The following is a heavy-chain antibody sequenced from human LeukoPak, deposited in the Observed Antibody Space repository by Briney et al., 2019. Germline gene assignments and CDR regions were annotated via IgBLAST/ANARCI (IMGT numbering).Heavy chain of an antibody. Sequence: ASVKVSCKASGYTFTGYFLHWVRQAPGQGLEWMGWINPNSGGTNYAQKFQGWVTMTRDTSISTAYMELSSLRSEDTALYFCARDLIVYGSGSYFDYWGQGTLVTVSS. CDR3: ARDLIVYGSGSYFDY. CDR1: GYTFTGYF. V-gene: IGHV1-2*04. J-gene: IGHJ4*02. CDR2: INPNSGGT. D-gene: IGHD3-10*01.